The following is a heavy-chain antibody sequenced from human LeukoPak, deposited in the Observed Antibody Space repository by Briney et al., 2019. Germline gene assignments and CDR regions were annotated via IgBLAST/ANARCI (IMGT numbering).Heavy chain of an antibody. Sequence: GGSLRLSCAASGFTVSSNYMSWVRQAPGKGLEWVSVIYSGGSTYYADSVKGRSTISRDNSKNTLYLQMNSLRAEDTAVYYCAREDYGSGSYRTYWGQGTLVTVSS. CDR3: AREDYGSGSYRTY. V-gene: IGHV3-66*01. J-gene: IGHJ4*02. CDR2: IYSGGST. D-gene: IGHD3-10*01. CDR1: GFTVSSNY.